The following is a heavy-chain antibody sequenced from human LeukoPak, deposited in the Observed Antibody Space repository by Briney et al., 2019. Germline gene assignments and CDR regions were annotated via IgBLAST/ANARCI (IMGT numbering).Heavy chain of an antibody. CDR2: IYTSGST. Sequence: SETLSLTCTVSGGSISSGSYYGSWIRQPAGKGLEWIGRIYTSGSTNYNPSLKSRVTISVDTSKNQFSLKLSSVTAADTAVYYCARELGYCSSTSCYTLRLDYYYYYMDVWGKGTTVTVSS. J-gene: IGHJ6*03. CDR1: GGSISSGSYY. D-gene: IGHD2-2*02. CDR3: ARELGYCSSTSCYTLRLDYYYYYMDV. V-gene: IGHV4-61*02.